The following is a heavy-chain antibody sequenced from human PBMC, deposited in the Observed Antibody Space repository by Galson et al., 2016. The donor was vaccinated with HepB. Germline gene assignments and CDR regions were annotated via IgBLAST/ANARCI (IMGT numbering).Heavy chain of an antibody. J-gene: IGHJ6*03. Sequence: QSGAEVKKPGESLRISCKGSGYSFSTYWISWVRQMPGKGLEWMGRIGPSDSYTNYSPSFQGHVTIPADRSISTAYLQWSSLQASDTAMYYCARHLYYYDTTGYPYYYYMDVWGKGTTVTVSS. D-gene: IGHD3-22*01. CDR1: GYSFSTYW. CDR3: ARHLYYYDTTGYPYYYYMDV. CDR2: IGPSDSYT. V-gene: IGHV5-10-1*01.